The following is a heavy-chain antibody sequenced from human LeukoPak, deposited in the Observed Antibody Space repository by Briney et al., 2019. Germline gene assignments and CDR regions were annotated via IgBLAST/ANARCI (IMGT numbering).Heavy chain of an antibody. CDR3: AREYPTVDAFDI. V-gene: IGHV4-59*01. Sequence: SETLSLTCTVSGGSISSYYWSWIRQPPGKGLEWIGEINHSGSTNYNPSLKSRVTISVDTSKNQFSLKLSSVTAGDTAVYYCAREYPTVDAFDIWGQGTMVTVSS. CDR2: INHSGST. D-gene: IGHD4-17*01. J-gene: IGHJ3*02. CDR1: GGSISSYY.